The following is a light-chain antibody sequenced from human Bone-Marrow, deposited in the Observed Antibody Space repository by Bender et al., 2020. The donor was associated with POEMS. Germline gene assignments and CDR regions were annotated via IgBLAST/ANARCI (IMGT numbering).Light chain of an antibody. CDR2: EVS. J-gene: IGLJ3*02. V-gene: IGLV2-14*01. Sequence: QSALTQPASVSGSPGKSITISCTGTSSDVGGYNYVSWYQHHPGKAPKVMIYEVSNRPSGISYRFSGSKSGNTASLTISGLQAEDEADYYCSSYTSSTTLVFGGGTKVTVL. CDR3: SSYTSSTTLV. CDR1: SSDVGGYNY.